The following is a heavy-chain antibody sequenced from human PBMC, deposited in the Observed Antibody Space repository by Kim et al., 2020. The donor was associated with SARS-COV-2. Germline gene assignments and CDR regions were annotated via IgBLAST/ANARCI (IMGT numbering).Heavy chain of an antibody. Sequence: SETLSLTCAVYGGSFSGYYWSWIRQPPGKGLEWIGEINHSGSTNYNPSLKSRVTISVDTSKNQFSLKLSSVTAADTAVYYCARARRLVIIVVVPAAKGAFDIWGQGTMVTVSS. CDR1: GGSFSGYY. J-gene: IGHJ3*02. CDR2: INHSGST. CDR3: ARARRLVIIVVVPAAKGAFDI. V-gene: IGHV4-34*01. D-gene: IGHD2-2*01.